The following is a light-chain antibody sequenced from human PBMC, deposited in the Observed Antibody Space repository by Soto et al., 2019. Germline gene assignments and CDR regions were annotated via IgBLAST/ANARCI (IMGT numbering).Light chain of an antibody. CDR2: GAS. Sequence: EIVSTQSPGTLSLSPGERATLSCRASLSVSSSYLAWYQQKPGQAPRLLIYGASSRATGIPDRFSGSGSGTDFTLTISRLEPEDFAVYYCQQYGSFTPITFGQGTRLEIK. V-gene: IGKV3-20*01. J-gene: IGKJ5*01. CDR3: QQYGSFTPIT. CDR1: LSVSSSY.